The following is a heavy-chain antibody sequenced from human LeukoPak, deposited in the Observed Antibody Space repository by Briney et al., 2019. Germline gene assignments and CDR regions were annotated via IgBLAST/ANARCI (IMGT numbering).Heavy chain of an antibody. CDR3: ARDPGTGFDS. D-gene: IGHD3/OR15-3a*01. CDR2: IKDDGRDK. J-gene: IGHJ4*02. V-gene: IGHV3-7*03. Sequence: GGSLRLSCTASGFTSRSYWMTWVRQAPGKGLEWVANIKDDGRDKKYVDSVKGRFTISRDNAKNSLYLQMSSLTAEDTAVYYCARDPGTGFDSWGQGTLVTVSS. CDR1: GFTSRSYW.